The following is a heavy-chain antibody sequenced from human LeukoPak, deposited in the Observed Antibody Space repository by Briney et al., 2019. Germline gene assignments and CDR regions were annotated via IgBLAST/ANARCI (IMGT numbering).Heavy chain of an antibody. CDR3: ARVRMVGATTFLDY. J-gene: IGHJ4*02. CDR2: INPNSGGT. V-gene: IGHV1-2*02. CDR1: GYTFTNYG. Sequence: ASVKVSCKASGYTFTNYGFNWVRQAPGQGLEWMGWINPNSGGTNYAQKFQGRVTMTRDTSISTAYMELSRLRSDDTAVYYCARVRMVGATTFLDYWGQGTLVTVSS. D-gene: IGHD1-26*01.